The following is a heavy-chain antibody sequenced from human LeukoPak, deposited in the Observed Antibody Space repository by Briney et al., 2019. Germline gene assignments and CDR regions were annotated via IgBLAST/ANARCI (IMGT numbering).Heavy chain of an antibody. Sequence: PSETLSLTCAVYGGSFSGYYWSWIRQPPGKGLEWIGEINHSGSTNYNPSLKSRVTISVDTSKNQFSLKLSSVTAADTAVYYCARDLEGRYYDSSGYYYYYYMDVWGKGTTVTVSS. J-gene: IGHJ6*03. CDR2: INHSGST. CDR3: ARDLEGRYYDSSGYYYYYYMDV. CDR1: GGSFSGYY. D-gene: IGHD3-22*01. V-gene: IGHV4-34*01.